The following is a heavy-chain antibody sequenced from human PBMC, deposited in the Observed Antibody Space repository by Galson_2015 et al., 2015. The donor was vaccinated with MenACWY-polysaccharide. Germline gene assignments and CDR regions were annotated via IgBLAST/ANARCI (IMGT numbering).Heavy chain of an antibody. CDR3: AKDIAIAAAGTGYYGMDA. J-gene: IGHJ6*02. V-gene: IGHV3-9*01. Sequence: SLRLSCAASGFTFDDYAMHWVRQAPGKGLEWVSGISWNSGSIGYADSVKGRFTISRDNAKNSLYLQMNRLRAEDTALYYCAKDIAIAAAGTGYYGMDARAKGPRSPSP. D-gene: IGHD6-13*01. CDR2: ISWNSGSI. CDR1: GFTFDDYA.